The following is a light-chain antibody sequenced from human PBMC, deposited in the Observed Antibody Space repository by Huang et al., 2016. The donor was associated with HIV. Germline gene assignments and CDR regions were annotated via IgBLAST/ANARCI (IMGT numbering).Light chain of an antibody. CDR2: GTS. CDR1: QSVDSGY. Sequence: VLTQSPGSVSVSLGDRVTVSCRASQSVDSGYLAWYQQKAGQSPRLRVYGTSSRASVIPSRFSGSGSGTEFTLTISRLEPEDFGVYYCHQYGSSKATFGQGTKVDI. J-gene: IGKJ1*01. CDR3: HQYGSSKAT. V-gene: IGKV3-20*01.